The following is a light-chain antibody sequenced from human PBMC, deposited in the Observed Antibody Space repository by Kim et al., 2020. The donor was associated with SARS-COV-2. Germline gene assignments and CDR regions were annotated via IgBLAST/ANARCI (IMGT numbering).Light chain of an antibody. Sequence: PGDRATLSCRASQSISSSYLAWYQQKPGQAPRLLIYGASSRATGIPDRFSGSGSGTDFTLTISRLEPEDFAVYYCQQYDSPLFTFGPGTKVDIK. V-gene: IGKV3-20*01. CDR2: GAS. J-gene: IGKJ3*01. CDR1: QSISSSY. CDR3: QQYDSPLFT.